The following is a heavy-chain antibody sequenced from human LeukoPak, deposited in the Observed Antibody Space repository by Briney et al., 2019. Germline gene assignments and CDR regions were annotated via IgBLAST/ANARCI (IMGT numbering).Heavy chain of an antibody. CDR2: FKSRTDGGTR. V-gene: IGHV3-15*01. Sequence: GGSLRLSCATSGFTFSNAWMTWVRRAPGKGLEWVGRFKSRTDGGTRDYAAPVKGRFTISRDDSKNTLYLQMNSLKTEDTAVYYCTSGLRVAAAASVGTPPSRASAYYWGQGTLVTVSS. CDR1: GFTFSNAW. CDR3: TSGLRVAAAASVGTPPSRASAYY. J-gene: IGHJ4*02. D-gene: IGHD6-13*01.